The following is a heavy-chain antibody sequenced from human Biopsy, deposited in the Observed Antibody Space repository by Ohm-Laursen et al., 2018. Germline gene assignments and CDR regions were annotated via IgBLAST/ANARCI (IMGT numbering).Heavy chain of an antibody. CDR2: IPNGGDT. Sequence: SDTLSLTCTVSGGSITYDYWSWIRQSPGKGRVWIGFIPNGGDTTDNPSLRGRVAISVETSKNQFSLKLSSVTAADTAIFFCARLYRLDDYWNDDPPDAFDVWGQGTRVTVSS. V-gene: IGHV4-59*07. CDR3: ARLYRLDDYWNDDPPDAFDV. D-gene: IGHD1-1*01. CDR1: GGSITYDY. J-gene: IGHJ3*01.